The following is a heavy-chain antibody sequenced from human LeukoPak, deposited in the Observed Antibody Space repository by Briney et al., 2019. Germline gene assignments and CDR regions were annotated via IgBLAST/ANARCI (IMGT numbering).Heavy chain of an antibody. D-gene: IGHD4-17*01. J-gene: IGHJ4*02. CDR2: TAWDDDK. Sequence: SGPTLVNPAQTLTVTCTFSGFSLGTSGMCVSWIRQPLGKALEWLARTAWDDDKYYSTSLQTRLTISKDTSKNQVVLTMTNMDPVDTATYYCARAFPTVTTFDYWGQGTLVTVSS. CDR1: GFSLGTSGMC. CDR3: ARAFPTVTTFDY. V-gene: IGHV2-70*11.